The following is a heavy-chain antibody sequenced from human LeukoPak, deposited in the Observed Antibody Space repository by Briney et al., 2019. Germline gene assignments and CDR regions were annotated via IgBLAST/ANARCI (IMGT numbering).Heavy chain of an antibody. CDR3: AKASGVIVVVSPEDY. D-gene: IGHD3-22*01. CDR2: ISGSGGST. V-gene: IGHV3-23*01. CDR1: GFTFSSYA. J-gene: IGHJ4*02. Sequence: GGSLRLSCAASGFTFSSYAMSWVRQAPGKGLEWVSAISGSGGSTYYADSVKGRFTISRGNPKNTLYLQMNSLRAEDTAVYYCAKASGVIVVVSPEDYWGQGTLVTVSS.